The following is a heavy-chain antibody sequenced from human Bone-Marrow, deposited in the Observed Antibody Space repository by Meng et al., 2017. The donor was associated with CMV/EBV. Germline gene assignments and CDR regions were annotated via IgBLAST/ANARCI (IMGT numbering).Heavy chain of an antibody. CDR1: GFTFSSYS. J-gene: IGHJ6*02. V-gene: IGHV3-21*01. CDR2: ISSSSSYI. Sequence: LSLTCAASGFTFSSYSMNWVRQAPGKGLEWVSSISSSSSYIYYADSVKGRFTISRDNAKNSLYLQMNSLRAEDTAVYYCARAGPLPAATDYYYYYGMDVWGQGTTVTVSS. CDR3: ARAGPLPAATDYYYYYGMDV. D-gene: IGHD2-2*01.